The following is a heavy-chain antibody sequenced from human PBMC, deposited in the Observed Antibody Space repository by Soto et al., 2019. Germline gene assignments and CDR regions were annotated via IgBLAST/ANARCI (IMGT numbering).Heavy chain of an antibody. CDR1: GFTFSDYY. J-gene: IGHJ6*02. Sequence: PGGSLRLSCAASGFTFSDYYMNWVRQAPGKGLEWVSSISSSSTIYYTDSVKGRFTISRDNAKNSLYLQMNSLRAEDTAVYYCASPHCTNGVCQGPYYYYGMDVWGQGTTVTVSS. CDR3: ASPHCTNGVCQGPYYYYGMDV. V-gene: IGHV3-11*04. CDR2: ISSSSTI. D-gene: IGHD2-8*01.